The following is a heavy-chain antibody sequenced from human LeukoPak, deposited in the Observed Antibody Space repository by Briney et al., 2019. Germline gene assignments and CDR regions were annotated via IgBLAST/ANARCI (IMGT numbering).Heavy chain of an antibody. CDR2: ISAYNGNT. D-gene: IGHD2-2*01. CDR1: GYTFTSYG. J-gene: IGHJ6*03. CDR3: TRDRLDYCSSTSCYPYYYYHMDV. V-gene: IGHV1-18*01. Sequence: GASVKVSCKASGYTFTSYGISWVRQAPGQGLEWMGWISAYNGNTNYARKLQGRVTVTTDTSTSTAYMELRSLTSGDTAVYYCTRDRLDYCSSTSCYPYYYYHMDVWGKGTTVTVSS.